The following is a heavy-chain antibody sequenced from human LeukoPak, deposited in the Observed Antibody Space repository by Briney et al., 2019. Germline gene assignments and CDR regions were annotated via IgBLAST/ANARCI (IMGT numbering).Heavy chain of an antibody. CDR3: AKDTLIVVVPAAPGHFDY. Sequence: GGSLGLSCAASGFTFSSYWMHWVRQAPGKGLVWVSRINSDGSSTSYADSVKGRFTISRDNAKNTLYLQMNSLRAEDTAVYYCAKDTLIVVVPAAPGHFDYWGQGTLVTVSS. V-gene: IGHV3-74*01. CDR2: INSDGSST. J-gene: IGHJ4*02. D-gene: IGHD2-2*01. CDR1: GFTFSSYW.